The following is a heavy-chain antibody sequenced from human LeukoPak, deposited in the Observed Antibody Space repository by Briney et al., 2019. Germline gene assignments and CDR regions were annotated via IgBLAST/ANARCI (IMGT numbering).Heavy chain of an antibody. Sequence: GGSLRLSCAASGFTFSSYGMHWVRQAPGKGQEWVAFIRYDGSNKYYADSVKGRFTISRDNSKNTLYLQMNSLRAEDTAVYYCAKDLLDSSGYYYDYWGQGTLVTVSS. J-gene: IGHJ4*02. D-gene: IGHD3-22*01. CDR1: GFTFSSYG. V-gene: IGHV3-30*02. CDR3: AKDLLDSSGYYYDY. CDR2: IRYDGSNK.